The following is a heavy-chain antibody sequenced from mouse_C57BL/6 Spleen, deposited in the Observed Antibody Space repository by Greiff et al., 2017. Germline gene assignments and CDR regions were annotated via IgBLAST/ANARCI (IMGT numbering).Heavy chain of an antibody. CDR1: GYSITSDYY. Sequence: EVQRVESGPGLVKPSQSLSLTCSVTGYSITSDYYWNWIRQFPGNKLEWMGYISYDGSNNYNPSLKNRISITRDTSKNQFFLKLNSVTTEDTATYYCANYDGYYWYVDVWGTGTTVTVSS. D-gene: IGHD2-3*01. V-gene: IGHV3-6*01. CDR2: ISYDGSN. J-gene: IGHJ1*03. CDR3: ANYDGYYWYVDV.